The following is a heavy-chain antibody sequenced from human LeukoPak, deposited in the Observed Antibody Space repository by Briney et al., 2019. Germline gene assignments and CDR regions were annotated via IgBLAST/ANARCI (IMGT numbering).Heavy chain of an antibody. J-gene: IGHJ6*04. V-gene: IGHV4-34*01. CDR3: ASRSALTGYLYYYYGMDV. CDR2: INHSGGT. CDR1: GGSFSGYY. Sequence: SETLSLTCAVYGGSFSGYYWSWIRQPPGKGLEWIGEINHSGGTNYNPSLKSRVTISVDTSKNQCSLKLSSVTAADTAVYYCASRSALTGYLYYYYGMDVWGKGTTVTVSS. D-gene: IGHD3-9*01.